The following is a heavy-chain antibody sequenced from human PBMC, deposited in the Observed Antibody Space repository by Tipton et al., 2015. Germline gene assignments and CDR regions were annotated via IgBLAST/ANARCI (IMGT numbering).Heavy chain of an antibody. Sequence: TLSLTCTVSGGSISSYYWSWIRQPPGKGLEWIGYIYYSGNTNYNPSLKSRVTISVDTSKNQFSLKLSSVTAADTAVYYCARALFYGGNTDWYFDLWGRGTLVTVSS. CDR1: GGSISSYY. CDR3: ARALFYGGNTDWYFDL. V-gene: IGHV4-59*01. D-gene: IGHD4-23*01. J-gene: IGHJ2*01. CDR2: IYYSGNT.